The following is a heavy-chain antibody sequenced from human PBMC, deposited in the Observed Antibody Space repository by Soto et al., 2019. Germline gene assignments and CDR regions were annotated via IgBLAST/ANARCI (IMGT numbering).Heavy chain of an antibody. Sequence: EVQLVESGGGLVQPGRSLRLSCTASGFTFGDYAMSWVRQAPGKGLEWVGFIRSKAYGGTTEYAASVKGRFTISRDDSKSIAYLQMNSLKTEDTAVYYCTRRYYDFWSGPRALYYFDYWGQGTLVTVSS. D-gene: IGHD3-3*01. CDR3: TRRYYDFWSGPRALYYFDY. V-gene: IGHV3-49*04. CDR1: GFTFGDYA. J-gene: IGHJ4*02. CDR2: IRSKAYGGTT.